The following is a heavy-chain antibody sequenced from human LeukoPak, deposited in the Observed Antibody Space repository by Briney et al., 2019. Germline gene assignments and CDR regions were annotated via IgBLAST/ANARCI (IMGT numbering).Heavy chain of an antibody. CDR1: GYTFTSYG. V-gene: IGHV1-18*01. CDR2: ISAYNGST. CDR3: ARISYDYDSSAYDY. J-gene: IGHJ4*02. D-gene: IGHD3-22*01. Sequence: ASVKVSCKASGYTFTSYGISWARQAPGQGLEWMGWISAYNGSTNYAQKLQGRVTMTTDTSTSTAYMELRSLRSDDTAVYYCARISYDYDSSAYDYWGQGTLVTVSS.